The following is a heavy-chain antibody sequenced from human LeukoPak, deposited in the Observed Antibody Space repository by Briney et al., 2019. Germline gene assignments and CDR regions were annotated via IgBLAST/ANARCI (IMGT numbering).Heavy chain of an antibody. CDR3: ARDFYYYGSGSYYMPFDY. CDR2: TYYRSKWYN. Sequence: PSQTLSLTCAISGDSFSSNSAAWNWIRQSPSRGLEWLGRTYYRSKWYNDYAVSVKSRITINPDTSKNQFSLQLNSVTPEDTAVYHCARDFYYYGSGSYYMPFDYWGQGTLVTVSS. D-gene: IGHD3-10*01. J-gene: IGHJ4*02. V-gene: IGHV6-1*01. CDR1: GDSFSSNSAA.